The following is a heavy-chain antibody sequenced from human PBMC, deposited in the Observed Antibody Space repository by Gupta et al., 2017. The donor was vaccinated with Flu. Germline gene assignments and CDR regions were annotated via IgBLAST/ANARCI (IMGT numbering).Heavy chain of an antibody. CDR3: ARSFVVVPAADTTYYYYGMDV. Sequence: QVQLQESGPGLVKPSQTLSLTCTVSGGSISSGSYYWSWIRQPAGKGLEWIGRIYTSGSTNYNPSLKSRVTISVDTSKNQFSLKLSSVTAADTAVYYCARSFVVVPAADTTYYYYGMDVWGQGTTVTVSS. V-gene: IGHV4-61*02. CDR1: GGSISSGSYY. CDR2: IYTSGST. J-gene: IGHJ6*02. D-gene: IGHD2-2*01.